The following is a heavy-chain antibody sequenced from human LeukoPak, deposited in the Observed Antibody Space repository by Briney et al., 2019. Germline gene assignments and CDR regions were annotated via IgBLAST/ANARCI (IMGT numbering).Heavy chain of an antibody. V-gene: IGHV4-4*07. CDR2: IYTSGST. CDR3: ARGTTGTTGGGYYYYYMDV. CDR1: GGSISSYY. J-gene: IGHJ6*03. D-gene: IGHD1-1*01. Sequence: SETLSLTCTVSGGSISSYYWSWIRQPAGKGLESIGRIYTSGSTNYNPSLKSRVTMSVDTSKNQFSLKLSSVTAADTAVYYCARGTTGTTGGGYYYYYMDVWGKGTTVTVSS.